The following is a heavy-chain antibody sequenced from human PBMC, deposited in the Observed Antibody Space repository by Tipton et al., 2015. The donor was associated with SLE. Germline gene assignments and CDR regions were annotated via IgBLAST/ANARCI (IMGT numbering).Heavy chain of an antibody. V-gene: IGHV4-39*01. CDR1: GGSISSGDYY. CDR3: ARATLGDFDY. D-gene: IGHD3-16*01. Sequence: TLSLTCTVSGGSISSGDYYWSWIRQPPGKGLEWIGSIYYSGSTYYNPSLKSRVTISVDTSINQFSLKLSSVTAADTAVYYCARATLGDFDYWGQGTLVTVSS. J-gene: IGHJ4*02. CDR2: IYYSGST.